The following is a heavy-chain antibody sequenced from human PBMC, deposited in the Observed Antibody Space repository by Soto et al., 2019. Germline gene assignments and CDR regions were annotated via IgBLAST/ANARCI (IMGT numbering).Heavy chain of an antibody. CDR1: GYTFTSYG. D-gene: IGHD3-22*01. Sequence: GASVKVSCKASGYTFTSYGISWVLQAPGQGLEWMGWISAYNGNTNYAQKLQGRVTMTTDTSTSTAYMELRSLRSDDTAVYYCARDAPIGYYDSSGYVDYWGQGTLVTVSS. J-gene: IGHJ4*02. V-gene: IGHV1-18*04. CDR2: ISAYNGNT. CDR3: ARDAPIGYYDSSGYVDY.